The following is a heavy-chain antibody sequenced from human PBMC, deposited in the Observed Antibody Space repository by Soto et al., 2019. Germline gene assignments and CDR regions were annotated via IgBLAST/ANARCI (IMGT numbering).Heavy chain of an antibody. Sequence: ASVKVSCKASGYTFTGYYMHWLRQAPGQGLEWMGWINPNSGGTNYAQKFQGRVTMTRDTSISTAYMELSRLRSDDTAVYYCARARYFGCPVYDYWGQGTLVTVSS. J-gene: IGHJ4*02. V-gene: IGHV1-2*02. CDR3: ARARYFGCPVYDY. D-gene: IGHD3-9*01. CDR2: INPNSGGT. CDR1: GYTFTGYY.